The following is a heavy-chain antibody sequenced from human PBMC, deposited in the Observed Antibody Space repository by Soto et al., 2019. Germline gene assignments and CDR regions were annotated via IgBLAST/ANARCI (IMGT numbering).Heavy chain of an antibody. CDR2: ISGSGGST. CDR3: RQLPAGGAFDY. D-gene: IGHD5-18*01. V-gene: IGHV3-23*01. CDR1: GCTFSSYA. J-gene: IGHJ4*02. Sequence: PGGSLIVSWAASGCTFSSYAVSWVRQAPGKGLEWVSAISGSGGSTYYADSVKGRFTISRDNSKNTLYLQMNSLRAEDTAVYYCRQLPAGGAFDYWGQGTLVTVSS.